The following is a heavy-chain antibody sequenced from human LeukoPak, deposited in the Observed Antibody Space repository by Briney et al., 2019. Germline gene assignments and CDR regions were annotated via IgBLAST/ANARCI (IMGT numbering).Heavy chain of an antibody. CDR1: GGTFSSYA. D-gene: IGHD2-15*01. CDR2: IIPILGIA. V-gene: IGHV1-69*04. CDR3: AREHGRIPYYFDY. Sequence: GASVKVSCKASGGTFSSYAISWVRQAPGQGLEWMGRIIPILGIANYAQKFQGRVTITADKSTSTAYMELSSLRSEDTAVYYCAREHGRIPYYFDYWGQGTLVTVSS. J-gene: IGHJ4*02.